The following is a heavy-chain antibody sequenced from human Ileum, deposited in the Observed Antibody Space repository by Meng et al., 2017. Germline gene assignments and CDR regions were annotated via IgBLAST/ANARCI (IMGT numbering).Heavy chain of an antibody. CDR3: VREATWAIFDY. CDR2: ISGDAKDT. CDR1: GCTFSTYA. V-gene: IGHV3-23*01. Sequence: EGQVMGSGGDVAQPGGSRRRSCAASGCTFSTYAMSWVRQAPGKGPEWVSAISGDAKDTYYADSVKGRFTVSRDNFKNTVSLQMNSLRVEDAAIYYCVREATWAIFDYWGQGSLVTVSS. D-gene: IGHD5-24*01. J-gene: IGHJ4*02.